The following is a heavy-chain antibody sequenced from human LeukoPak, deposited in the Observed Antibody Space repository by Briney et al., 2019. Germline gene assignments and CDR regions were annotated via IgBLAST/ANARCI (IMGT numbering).Heavy chain of an antibody. J-gene: IGHJ4*02. V-gene: IGHV1-3*01. Sequence: ASVKVSCKASGYTFTSYAMHWVRRAPGQRLEWMGWINAGNGDTKYSQKFQGRVTIARDTSASTAYMELSSLRSEATAVYYCARDRGGTGDFDYWGQGTLVTVSS. CDR3: ARDRGGTGDFDY. D-gene: IGHD1-1*01. CDR1: GYTFTSYA. CDR2: INAGNGDT.